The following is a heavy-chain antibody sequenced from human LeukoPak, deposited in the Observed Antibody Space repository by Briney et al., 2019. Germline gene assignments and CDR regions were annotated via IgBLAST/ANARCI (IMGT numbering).Heavy chain of an antibody. V-gene: IGHV5-51*01. J-gene: IGHJ4*02. CDR2: IFPGDSDT. Sequence: GESLKIACKGSGYSFSSYWIGWVRQMPGKAREWLGIIFPGDSDTRYSPSFQGQVTISADKSISTAYLQWSSLKASDTAMYYCARHVSWGYGDYVDCWGQGILVTVSS. D-gene: IGHD4-17*01. CDR3: ARHVSWGYGDYVDC. CDR1: GYSFSSYW.